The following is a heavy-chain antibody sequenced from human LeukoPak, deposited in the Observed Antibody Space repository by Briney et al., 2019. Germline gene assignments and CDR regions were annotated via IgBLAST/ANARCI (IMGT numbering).Heavy chain of an antibody. J-gene: IGHJ4*02. CDR2: IYSGGST. CDR3: ARAGSGQWYIDY. D-gene: IGHD6-19*01. Sequence: GGSLRLSCADSGFTVSSNYMSWVRQAPGKGLEWVSVIYSGGSTYYADSVKGRFSISRDNSKNTLYLQMNSLRAEDTAVYYCARAGSGQWYIDYWGQGTLVTVSS. CDR1: GFTVSSNY. V-gene: IGHV3-66*01.